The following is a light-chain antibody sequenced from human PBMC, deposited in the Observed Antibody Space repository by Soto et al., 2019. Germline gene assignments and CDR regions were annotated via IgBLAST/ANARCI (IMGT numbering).Light chain of an antibody. V-gene: IGKV3-20*01. CDR1: QTVRNNY. Sequence: EFVLTQSPGTLSLSPGEIATLSCRASQTVRNNYVAWYQQKPGQAPRLLIYDTSSRATGIPDRFSGGGSGTDFTLTISRLAPDDVAVYYCQQFSSYPLTFGGGTKVEIK. CDR2: DTS. J-gene: IGKJ4*01. CDR3: QQFSSYPLT.